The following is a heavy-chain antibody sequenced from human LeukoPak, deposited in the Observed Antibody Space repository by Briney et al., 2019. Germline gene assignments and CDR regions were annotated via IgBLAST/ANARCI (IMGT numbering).Heavy chain of an antibody. CDR2: SSSGTI. D-gene: IGHD4-17*01. J-gene: IGHJ4*02. V-gene: IGHV3-48*04. CDR3: ARDQYGAYAFDY. Sequence: GGSLRLSCAASGFTFTTYSMNWVRQAPGKGLEWVSYSSSGTIYYADSVRGRFTVSRDNANNLLYLQMNSLRAEDTAVYYCARDQYGAYAFDYWGQGTLATVSA. CDR1: GFTFTTYS.